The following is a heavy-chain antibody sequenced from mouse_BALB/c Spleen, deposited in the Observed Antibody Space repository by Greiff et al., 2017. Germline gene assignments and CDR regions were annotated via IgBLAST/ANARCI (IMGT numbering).Heavy chain of an antibody. CDR2: ISSGSSTI. D-gene: IGHD2-4*01. V-gene: IGHV5-17*02. CDR1: GFTFSSFG. J-gene: IGHJ3*01. Sequence: EVKVVESGGGLVQPGGSRKLSCAASGFTFSSFGMHWVRQAPEKGLEWVAYISSGSSTIYYADTVKGRFTISRDNPKNTLFLQMTSLRSEDTAMYYCARSDYDSPFAYWGQGTLVTVSA. CDR3: ARSDYDSPFAY.